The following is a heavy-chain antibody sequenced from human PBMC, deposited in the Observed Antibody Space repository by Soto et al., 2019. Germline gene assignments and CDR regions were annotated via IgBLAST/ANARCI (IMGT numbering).Heavy chain of an antibody. CDR2: ISAQNVNT. CDR3: ARGRYGDY. V-gene: IGHV1-18*01. D-gene: IGHD1-1*01. CDR1: GYAFTTYG. J-gene: IGHJ4*02. Sequence: QVHLVQSGAEVKKPGASVKVSCQASGYAFTTYGITWVRQAPGQGREWMGWISAQNVNTNYAQKLQGRVTVTRDTSTSTAYMELRSLRSDDTAVYYCARGRYGDYWGQGALVTVSS.